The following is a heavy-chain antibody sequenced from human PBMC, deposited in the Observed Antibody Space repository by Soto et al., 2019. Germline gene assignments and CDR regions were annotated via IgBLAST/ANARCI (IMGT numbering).Heavy chain of an antibody. V-gene: IGHV3-23*01. CDR1: GFTFSNYA. Sequence: EVQLLESGGGLVQPGGSLRLSCAASGFTFSNYAMSWVRQAPGKGLEWVSTISGRGGSTYYVDSLKGRFTISRDNSKNTLYLQMNSLRAEDTAVYYCAKSTAVAGVSDCWGQGTLVTVSS. D-gene: IGHD6-19*01. J-gene: IGHJ4*02. CDR3: AKSTAVAGVSDC. CDR2: ISGRGGST.